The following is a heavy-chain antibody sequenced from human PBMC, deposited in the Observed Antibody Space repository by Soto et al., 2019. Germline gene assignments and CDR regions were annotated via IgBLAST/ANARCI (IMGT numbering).Heavy chain of an antibody. V-gene: IGHV4-38-2*02. CDR2: IYHSGTT. J-gene: IGHJ6*02. D-gene: IGHD5-18*01. CDR3: ARDVEHGAANFFLSYGMDV. Sequence: PSETLSLTCAVSGYSISSGYYWGWIRQPPGKGLKWIGIIYHSGTTYYNPSLKSRVTISIDTSQNKLSLRSEDTAVYYCARDVEHGAANFFLSYGMDVWGQGTTVTVSS. CDR1: GYSISSGYY.